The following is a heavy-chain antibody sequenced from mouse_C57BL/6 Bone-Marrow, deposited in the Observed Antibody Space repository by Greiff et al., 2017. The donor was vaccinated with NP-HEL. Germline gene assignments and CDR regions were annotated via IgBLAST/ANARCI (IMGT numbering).Heavy chain of an antibody. CDR2: IDPENGDT. J-gene: IGHJ3*01. CDR1: GFNIKDDY. Sequence: EVQLQQSGAELVRPGASVKLSCTASGFNIKDDYMHWVKQRPEQGLEWIGWIDPENGDTEYASKFQGKATIPADTSSNTAYLQLSSLTSEDTAVYYCTSLPGSYWGQGTLVTVSA. V-gene: IGHV14-4*01. CDR3: TSLPGSY.